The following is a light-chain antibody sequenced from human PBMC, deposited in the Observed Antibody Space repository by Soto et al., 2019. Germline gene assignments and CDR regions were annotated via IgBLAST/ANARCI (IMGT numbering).Light chain of an antibody. J-gene: IGKJ5*01. CDR1: PSVPNY. V-gene: IGKV3-11*01. CDR2: GAF. Sequence: EIGFTKSPSTLSLSPGERATLSCRASPSVPNYLAWYQQKPGQAPRLLIYGAFNRATGIPARFSGSGSGADFTLTISSLEPEDFAVYYCQQRNIWHPVTFGQGTRLEIK. CDR3: QQRNIWHPVT.